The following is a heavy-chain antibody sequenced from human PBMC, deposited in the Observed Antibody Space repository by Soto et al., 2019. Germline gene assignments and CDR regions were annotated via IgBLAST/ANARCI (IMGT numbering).Heavy chain of an antibody. V-gene: IGHV3-30*18. CDR1: GXTFSRFS. CDR3: AKTPNYNILSVHIDY. CDR2: ITYDGSDK. D-gene: IGHD3-9*01. Sequence: GSLRVSGAASGXTFSRFSMHWVRQAPGKGLEWVAVITYDGSDKFYADSVKGRFTISRDNFKKTLYLQMNSLRPDYTAVSFCAKTPNYNILSVHIDYWGQGTLCTVS. J-gene: IGHJ4*02.